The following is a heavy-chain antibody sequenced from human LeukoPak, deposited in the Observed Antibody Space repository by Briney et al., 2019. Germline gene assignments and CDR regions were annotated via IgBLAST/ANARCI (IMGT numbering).Heavy chain of an antibody. J-gene: IGHJ4*02. Sequence: ASVKVSCKASRGTFSSYAISWVRQAPGQGLEWMGRIIPILGIANYAQKFQGRVTITADKSTSTAYMELSSLRSEDTAVYYCARDKGTYYYDSSGYYFDYWGQGTLVTVSS. D-gene: IGHD3-22*01. CDR1: RGTFSSYA. V-gene: IGHV1-69*04. CDR2: IIPILGIA. CDR3: ARDKGTYYYDSSGYYFDY.